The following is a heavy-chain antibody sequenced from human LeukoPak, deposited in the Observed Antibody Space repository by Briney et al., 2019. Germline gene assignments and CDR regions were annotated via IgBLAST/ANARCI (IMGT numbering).Heavy chain of an antibody. CDR2: ISSSSSAT. CDR1: GFTFSTYS. J-gene: IGHJ4*02. Sequence: SGGSLRLSCAASGFTFSTYSINWVRQAPGKGLEWVSYISSSSSATYYVDSAKGRFTISRDNAQNSLYLQMNGLRAEDTAVYYCARGGSAWHGFDYWGQGTLLTVSS. V-gene: IGHV3-48*04. CDR3: ARGGSAWHGFDY. D-gene: IGHD6-19*01.